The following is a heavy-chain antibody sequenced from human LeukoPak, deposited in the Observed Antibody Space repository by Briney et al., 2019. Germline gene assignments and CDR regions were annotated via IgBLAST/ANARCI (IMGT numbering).Heavy chain of an antibody. CDR1: GYTFTGYY. D-gene: IGHD6-19*01. J-gene: IGHJ4*02. Sequence: ALVKVSCKASGYTFTGYYMHWVRQDPRQGLEWMGWISAYNGNTNYAQKLQGRVTMTTDTSTRTAYMERRSLRSDDTAVYYCASGDEAGYSSGWYAYWGQGTLVTVSS. CDR2: ISAYNGNT. V-gene: IGHV1-18*04. CDR3: ASGDEAGYSSGWYAY.